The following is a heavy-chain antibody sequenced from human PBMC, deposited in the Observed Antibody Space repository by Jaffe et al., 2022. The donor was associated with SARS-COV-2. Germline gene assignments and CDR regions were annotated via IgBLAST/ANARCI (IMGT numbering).Heavy chain of an antibody. D-gene: IGHD6-13*01. Sequence: QLVESGGGLVQPGGSLRLSCAVSGFTFSNYDMNWVRQAPGKGLEWVSHISSSGTLILYADSVRGRFTISRDNGKNSLYLLMNTLRAEDTAVYYCARGWGVAPVGTALGSTASEFDFWGRGTLVTVSS. CDR2: ISSSGTLI. J-gene: IGHJ4*02. CDR3: ARGWGVAPVGTALGSTASEFDF. V-gene: IGHV3-48*03. CDR1: GFTFSNYD.